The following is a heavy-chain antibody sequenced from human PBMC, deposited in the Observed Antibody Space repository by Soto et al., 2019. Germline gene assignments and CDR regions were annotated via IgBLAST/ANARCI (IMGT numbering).Heavy chain of an antibody. CDR2: ISIYNGNT. CDR1: SYTFSTYA. V-gene: IGHV1-18*01. Sequence: ASVKVSCKASSYTFSTYAINWVRQAPGQGLEWMGWISIYNGNTNYAQRFQGRVTMTRDMSITTVYMELNNLSPDDTAVYYCGRGRSGQIVVFYWGQGTPVTVSS. D-gene: IGHD1-26*01. J-gene: IGHJ4*02. CDR3: GRGRSGQIVVFY.